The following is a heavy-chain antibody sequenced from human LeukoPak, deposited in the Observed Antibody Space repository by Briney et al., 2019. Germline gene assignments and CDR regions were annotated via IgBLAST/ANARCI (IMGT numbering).Heavy chain of an antibody. J-gene: IGHJ4*02. D-gene: IGHD7-27*01. CDR1: GGSIRSYY. CDR2: IYYSGST. CDR3: ARDLRTGIVDY. Sequence: LETLSLTCTVSGGSIRSYYWSWMRQPPGKGLEWIGYIYYSGSTNYNPSLKSRVTISVDTSKNQFSLKLSSVTAADTAVYYCARDLRTGIVDYWGQGTLVTVSS. V-gene: IGHV4-59*01.